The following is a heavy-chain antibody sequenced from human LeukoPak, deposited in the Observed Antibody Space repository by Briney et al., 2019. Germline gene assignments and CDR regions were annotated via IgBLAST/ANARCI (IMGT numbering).Heavy chain of an antibody. Sequence: PGGSLRLSCAASGFTFIRYSMNWVRQAPGKGLEWVSYISSGSNTKYYADSVKGRFTISRDNAKNSLYLQMNSLRAEDTAVYYCAKDETYDSSGYYYPRPSDYWGQGTLVTVSS. D-gene: IGHD3-22*01. CDR2: ISSGSNTK. J-gene: IGHJ4*02. V-gene: IGHV3-48*01. CDR3: AKDETYDSSGYYYPRPSDY. CDR1: GFTFIRYS.